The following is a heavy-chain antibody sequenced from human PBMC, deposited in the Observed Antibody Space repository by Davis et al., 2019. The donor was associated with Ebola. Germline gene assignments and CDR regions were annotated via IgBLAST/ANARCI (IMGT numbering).Heavy chain of an antibody. CDR3: ARDGAGGYCSSTSCYSVFDY. D-gene: IGHD2-2*02. CDR1: GFTFSSYA. CDR2: ISYDGSNK. Sequence: GESLKISCAASGFTFSSYAMHWVRQAPGKGLEWVAVISYDGSNKYYADSVKGRFTIYRDNSKNTLYLQMNSLRAEDTAVYYCARDGAGGYCSSTSCYSVFDYWGQGTLVTVSS. V-gene: IGHV3-30-3*01. J-gene: IGHJ4*02.